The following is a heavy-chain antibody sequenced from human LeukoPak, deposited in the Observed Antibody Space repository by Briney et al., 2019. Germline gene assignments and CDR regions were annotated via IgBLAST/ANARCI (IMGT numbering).Heavy chain of an antibody. Sequence: GGSLRLSCAASGITFSSYGMSWVRQAPGKGLEWVSSISSTGGTTYYADSVKGRFTISRDNSKNSLYLQMNSLRAEDTAVYYCAAGARFGESYFDYWGQGTLVTVSS. CDR2: ISSTGGTT. D-gene: IGHD3-10*01. J-gene: IGHJ4*02. CDR3: AAGARFGESYFDY. V-gene: IGHV3-23*01. CDR1: GITFSSYG.